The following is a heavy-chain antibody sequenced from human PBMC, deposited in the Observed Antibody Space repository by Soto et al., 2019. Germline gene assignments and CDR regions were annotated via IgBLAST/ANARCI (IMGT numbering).Heavy chain of an antibody. D-gene: IGHD6-13*01. V-gene: IGHV4-30-2*05. CDR3: GRAHRDLQQLVHYYYSMDV. Sequence: SETLSLTCAVSGGSISSGGYSWSWIRQPPGKGLEWIGYIYHSGSTYYNPSLKSRVTISVDTSKNQFSLKLTSVTAADTAVYYCGRAHRDLQQLVHYYYSMDVWGQGTTVTVS. CDR1: GGSISSGGYS. J-gene: IGHJ6*02. CDR2: IYHSGST.